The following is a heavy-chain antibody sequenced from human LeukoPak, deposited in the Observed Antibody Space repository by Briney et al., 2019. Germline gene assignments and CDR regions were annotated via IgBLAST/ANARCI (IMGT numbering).Heavy chain of an antibody. D-gene: IGHD4-17*01. J-gene: IGHJ4*02. V-gene: IGHV3-33*01. Sequence: GGSLRLSCVAAGFIFNRYDMHWVRQAPGKGLEWVALIWHDGSKTHYADSVKGRFTISRDDSKSTLYVQMNSLRVEDTAVYYCARDPATVTRHFDYWGQGALVTVSS. CDR1: GFIFNRYD. CDR3: ARDPATVTRHFDY. CDR2: IWHDGSKT.